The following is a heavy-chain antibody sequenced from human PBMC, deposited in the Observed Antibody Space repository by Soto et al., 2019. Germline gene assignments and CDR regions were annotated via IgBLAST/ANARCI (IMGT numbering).Heavy chain of an antibody. D-gene: IGHD3-3*01. V-gene: IGHV4-4*03. Sequence: QVQLQESGPGLVKPPGTLSLTCAVSSGSISSSNWWSWVRQPPGKGLEWIGEIYHSGSTNYNPSLKSRVTISVDKSKNQSSLKLSSVTAADTAVYYCARGGLTIFGVDTTDAFDIWGQGTMVTVSS. CDR2: IYHSGST. CDR3: ARGGLTIFGVDTTDAFDI. J-gene: IGHJ3*02. CDR1: SGSISSSNW.